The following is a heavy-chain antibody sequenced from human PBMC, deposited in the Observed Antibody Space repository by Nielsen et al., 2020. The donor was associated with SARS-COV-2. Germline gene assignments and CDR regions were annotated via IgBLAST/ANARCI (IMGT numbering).Heavy chain of an antibody. D-gene: IGHD3-22*01. Sequence: ASVKVSCKASGYTFTSYGISWVRQAPGQGLEWMGWISAYNGNTNYAQKLQGRVTMTTDTSTSTAYMELRSLRSDDTAVYYCAREWDDYNSSAYDYWGQGTLVTVSS. J-gene: IGHJ4*02. V-gene: IGHV1-18*01. CDR2: ISAYNGNT. CDR1: GYTFTSYG. CDR3: AREWDDYNSSAYDY.